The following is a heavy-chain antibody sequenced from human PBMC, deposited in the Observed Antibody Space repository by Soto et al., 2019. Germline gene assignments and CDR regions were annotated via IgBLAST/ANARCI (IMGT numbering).Heavy chain of an antibody. V-gene: IGHV4-34*01. J-gene: IGHJ4*02. CDR2: INHSGST. Sequence: SETLSLTCAVYGGSFSGYYWSWIRQPPGKGLEWIGEINHSGSTNYNPSLKSRVTISVDTSKNQFSLKLSSVTAADTAVYYCARGADLGSGYYYSSVGGLPGYWGQGTLVTVSS. CDR1: GGSFSGYY. CDR3: ARGADLGSGYYYSSVGGLPGY. D-gene: IGHD3-22*01.